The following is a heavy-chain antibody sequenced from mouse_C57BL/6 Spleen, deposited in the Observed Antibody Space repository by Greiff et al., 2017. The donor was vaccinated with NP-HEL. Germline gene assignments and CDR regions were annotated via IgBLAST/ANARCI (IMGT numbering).Heavy chain of an antibody. J-gene: IGHJ4*01. Sequence: EVKVVESGGGLVKPGGSLKLSCAASGFTFSDYGMHWVRQAPEKGLEWVAYISSGSSTIYYADTVKGRFTISRDNAKNTLFLQMTSLRSEDTAMYYCARKPGYYYGLDYWGQGTSVAVSS. CDR2: ISSGSSTI. V-gene: IGHV5-17*01. CDR1: GFTFSDYG. CDR3: ARKPGYYYGLDY.